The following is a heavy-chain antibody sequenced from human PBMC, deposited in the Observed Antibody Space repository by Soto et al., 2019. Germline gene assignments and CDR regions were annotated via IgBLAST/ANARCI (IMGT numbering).Heavy chain of an antibody. CDR1: GFTFSRYA. CDR2: ISASGGHT. V-gene: IGHV3-23*01. D-gene: IGHD4-17*01. Sequence: EVQLLESGGSLVQPGGSLRLSCAASGFTFSRYAMSWVRQAPGAGLEWGSGISASGGHTYYADSVKGRFTISRDNPRNTVFLQMNSLTAEDTALYYCVKGPNGDYVGAHDMWGRGTMVTVSS. CDR3: VKGPNGDYVGAHDM. J-gene: IGHJ3*02.